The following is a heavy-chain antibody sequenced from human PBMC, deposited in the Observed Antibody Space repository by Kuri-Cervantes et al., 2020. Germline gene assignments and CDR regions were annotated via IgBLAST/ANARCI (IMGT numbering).Heavy chain of an antibody. CDR1: GGTFSSYA. Sequence: SVKVSCKASGGTFSSYAISWVRQAPGQGLEWMGGIIPIFGTANYAQKFQGRVTITADESTSTAYMELSSLRSEDTAVYYCASDFGALQYRTPYYYYGMDVWGQGTTVTVSS. D-gene: IGHD3-16*01. CDR2: IIPIFGTA. V-gene: IGHV1-69*13. J-gene: IGHJ6*02. CDR3: ASDFGALQYRTPYYYYGMDV.